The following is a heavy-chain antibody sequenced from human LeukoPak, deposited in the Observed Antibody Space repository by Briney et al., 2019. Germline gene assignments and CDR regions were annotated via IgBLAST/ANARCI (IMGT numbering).Heavy chain of an antibody. CDR2: IYPGDSDT. Sequence: GESLKISCKGSGYSFTSYWIAWVRQMPGKGLEWMGIIYPGDSDTTYSPSFQGQVTISADKSISTVYLQWSSLKASDTAIYFCARRYCSGASCPYWGLDCWGQGTLVTVSS. V-gene: IGHV5-51*01. CDR3: ARRYCSGASCPYWGLDC. CDR1: GYSFTSYW. J-gene: IGHJ4*02. D-gene: IGHD2-15*01.